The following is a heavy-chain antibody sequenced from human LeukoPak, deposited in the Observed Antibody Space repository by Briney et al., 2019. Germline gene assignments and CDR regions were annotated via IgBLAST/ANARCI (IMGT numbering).Heavy chain of an antibody. J-gene: IGHJ4*02. CDR2: ISGSGGST. Sequence: GGSLRLSCAASGFTFSSYAMSWVRQAPGKGLEWVSVISGSGGSTYYADSVKGRFTISRDNAKNFLYLQMNSLRAEDTALYYCARDRFRVPIDHWGQGTLVTVSS. CDR3: ARDRFRVPIDH. D-gene: IGHD5/OR15-5a*01. CDR1: GFTFSSYA. V-gene: IGHV3-23*01.